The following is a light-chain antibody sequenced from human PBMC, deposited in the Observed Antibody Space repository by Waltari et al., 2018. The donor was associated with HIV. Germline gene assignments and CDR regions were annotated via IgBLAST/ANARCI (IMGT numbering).Light chain of an antibody. J-gene: IGLJ3*02. CDR2: DVS. CDR1: TSDVGAYNF. CDR3: CSYAGSYTWV. V-gene: IGLV2-11*01. Sequence: QSALTQPPSVSGSPGQSVTISCTGTTSDVGAYNFFSWYQQHPGKAPKVLIYDVSKRPSGVPDRFSGSKSGNTASLTISGLQAEDEADYYFCSYAGSYTWVFGGGTKLTVL.